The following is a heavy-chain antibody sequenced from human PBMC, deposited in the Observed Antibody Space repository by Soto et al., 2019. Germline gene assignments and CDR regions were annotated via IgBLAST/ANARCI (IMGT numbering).Heavy chain of an antibody. D-gene: IGHD3-10*01. Sequence: GESLKISCKGSGYSFTSYWIGWVRQMPGKGLEWMGIIYPGDSDTRYSPSFQGQVTISADKSISTAYLQWSSLKASDTAMYYCASTEGNTMVRGVIISAFDIWGQGTMVTVSS. CDR1: GYSFTSYW. CDR3: ASTEGNTMVRGVIISAFDI. J-gene: IGHJ3*02. CDR2: IYPGDSDT. V-gene: IGHV5-51*01.